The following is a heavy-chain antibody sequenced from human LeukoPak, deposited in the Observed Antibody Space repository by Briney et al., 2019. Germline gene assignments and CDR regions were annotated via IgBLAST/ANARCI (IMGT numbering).Heavy chain of an antibody. D-gene: IGHD4-17*01. CDR1: GFTFSSYE. J-gene: IGHJ4*02. Sequence: GGSLRLSCAASGFTFSSYEMNWVRQAPGKGLEWVSYISSSGSTIYYADSVKGRFTISRDNAKNSLYLQMNSLRAEDTAVYYCARESGTTVTIGGIDYWGQGTLVTVPS. CDR3: ARESGTTVTIGGIDY. CDR2: ISSSGSTI. V-gene: IGHV3-48*03.